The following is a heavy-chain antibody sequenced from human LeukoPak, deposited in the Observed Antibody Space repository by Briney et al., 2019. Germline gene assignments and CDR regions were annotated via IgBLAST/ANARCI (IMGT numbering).Heavy chain of an antibody. CDR1: GGSFSGYY. CDR2: INHSGST. D-gene: IGHD1-26*01. CDR3: ARGLVGATRGFFDY. V-gene: IGHV4-34*01. J-gene: IGHJ4*02. Sequence: SETLSLTCAVYGGSFSGYYWSWIRQPPGKGLEWIGEINHSGSTNYNPSLKSRVTISVDTPKNQFSLKLSSVTAADTAVYYCARGLVGATRGFFDYWGQGTLVTVSS.